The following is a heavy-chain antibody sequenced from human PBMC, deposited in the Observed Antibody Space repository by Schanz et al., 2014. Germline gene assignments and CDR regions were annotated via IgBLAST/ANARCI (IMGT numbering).Heavy chain of an antibody. CDR2: IKPDGSEK. Sequence: EVQLVESGGGLVQPGGSLRLTCAASGFTFSIHYMSWVRQAPGKGLEWVAKIKPDGSEKLYVDSVRGRFTISRDNSNNTVYLQMNTLRAEDTAVYYGAREDCSATSCYFRYWGQGTLGTVST. CDR1: GFTFSIHY. V-gene: IGHV3-7*01. CDR3: AREDCSATSCYFRY. D-gene: IGHD2-21*01. J-gene: IGHJ4*02.